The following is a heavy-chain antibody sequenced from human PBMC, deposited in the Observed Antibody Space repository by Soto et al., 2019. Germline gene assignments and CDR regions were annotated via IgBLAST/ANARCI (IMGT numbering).Heavy chain of an antibody. J-gene: IGHJ6*02. Sequence: QVRLVQSGAEVKEPGASVKISCKGSGYFFTNYYINWVRQAPRLGLEWLGIIDPGAATTSYAQKFQGRISMTRDTSTSTVYMEMSSLRSEDAAVYYCASTTEATLDVWGQGTTVTVSS. CDR2: IDPGAATT. CDR1: GYFFTNYY. D-gene: IGHD1-26*01. V-gene: IGHV1-46*01. CDR3: ASTTEATLDV.